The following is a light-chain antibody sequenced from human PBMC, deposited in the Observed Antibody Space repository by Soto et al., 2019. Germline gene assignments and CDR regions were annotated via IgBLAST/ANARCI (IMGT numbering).Light chain of an antibody. CDR3: QQYNNWISHPT. CDR1: QSFRGL. V-gene: IGKV3-15*01. J-gene: IGKJ3*01. Sequence: ELAMTQSPATMSLPPGERATLSCRASQSFRGLLVWYQQKPGQAPRLLIYGASNRATGIPARFSGSGSGTEFTLTISSLQSEDFAVYYCQQYNNWISHPTFGHRTKVDMK. CDR2: GAS.